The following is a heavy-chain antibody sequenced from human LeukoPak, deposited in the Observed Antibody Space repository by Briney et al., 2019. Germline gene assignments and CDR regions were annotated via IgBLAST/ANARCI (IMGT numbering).Heavy chain of an antibody. D-gene: IGHD2-2*01. CDR2: INPDGGDK. CDR1: GFTFSTYW. V-gene: IGHV3-7*03. CDR3: AREARYCSSTSCNWFDP. Sequence: PGGSLGLSCAASGFTFSTYWMSWVRQAPGKGLEWVANINPDGGDKYYVDSVKGRFTISRDNAKNSLYLQMNSLRAEDTAVYYCAREARYCSSTSCNWFDPWGQGTLVTVSS. J-gene: IGHJ5*02.